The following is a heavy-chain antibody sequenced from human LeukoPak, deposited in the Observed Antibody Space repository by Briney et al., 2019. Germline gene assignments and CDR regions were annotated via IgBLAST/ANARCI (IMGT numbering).Heavy chain of an antibody. CDR1: GFTFSSYR. CDR2: INTDGSST. D-gene: IGHD3/OR15-3a*01. Sequence: GGSLRLSCAASGFTFSSYRMHWVRQAPGKGLVWVSHINTDGSSTSYADSVKGRFTISSDNARNSLYLQMNTLRAEDTAVYYCARGRGWTYDSWGRGTLVTVSS. V-gene: IGHV3-74*01. J-gene: IGHJ4*02. CDR3: ARGRGWTYDS.